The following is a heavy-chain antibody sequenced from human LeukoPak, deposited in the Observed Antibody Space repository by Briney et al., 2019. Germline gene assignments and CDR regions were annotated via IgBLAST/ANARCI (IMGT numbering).Heavy chain of an antibody. CDR1: GGSVTTSYY. J-gene: IGHJ4*02. Sequence: SETLSLTCTVSGGSVTTSYYWGWIRQPPGKRLEWIGSIYHSGDTYHNPSLNSRATISVDTSKNQFSLKLSSVTTADTAVYYCARGRSRGYFDYWGQGTLVTVSS. V-gene: IGHV4-39*01. D-gene: IGHD6-13*01. CDR3: ARGRSRGYFDY. CDR2: IYHSGDT.